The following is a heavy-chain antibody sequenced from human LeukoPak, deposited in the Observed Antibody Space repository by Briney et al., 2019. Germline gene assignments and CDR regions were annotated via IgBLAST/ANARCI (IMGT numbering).Heavy chain of an antibody. V-gene: IGHV3-33*01. D-gene: IGHD3-22*01. CDR3: ARDNRVWGSGYYYELDY. J-gene: IGHJ4*02. CDR2: IWYDGSNK. CDR1: GFTFSSYG. Sequence: GGSLRLSCAASGFTFSSYGMHWVRQAPGKGLEWVAVIWYDGSNKYYADTVKGRFTISRDNSKNTLYLQMNSLRAEDTAVYYCARDNRVWGSGYYYELDYWGQGTLVTVSS.